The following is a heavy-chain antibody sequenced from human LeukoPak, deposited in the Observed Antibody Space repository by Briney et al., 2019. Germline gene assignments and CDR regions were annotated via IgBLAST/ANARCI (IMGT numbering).Heavy chain of an antibody. J-gene: IGHJ4*02. CDR1: GFTFSSYE. V-gene: IGHV3-48*03. D-gene: IGHD6-19*01. CDR3: AVGQWLVGNY. Sequence: GGSLRLSCAASGFTFSSYEMNWVRQAPGKGLEWVSYISSSGSTIYYADSVKGRFTISRDNAKNSLYLQMNSLRAEDTAVYYCAVGQWLVGNYWGQGTLVTVSS. CDR2: ISSSGSTI.